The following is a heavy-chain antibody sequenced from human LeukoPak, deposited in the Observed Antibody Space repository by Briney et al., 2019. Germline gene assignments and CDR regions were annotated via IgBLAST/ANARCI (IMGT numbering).Heavy chain of an antibody. CDR1: GFIFSSYE. J-gene: IGHJ4*02. CDR2: ISVSGGTK. D-gene: IGHD5-24*01. V-gene: IGHV3-48*03. CDR3: TRDRMATIPPFFH. Sequence: TGGSLRLSCATSGFIFSSYEMNWVRQAPGKGLEWVSYISVSGGTKYYADSVRGRFTISRDNAKNSVYLQMNSLRAEDTAVYYCTRDRMATIPPFFHWGQGTLVTVSS.